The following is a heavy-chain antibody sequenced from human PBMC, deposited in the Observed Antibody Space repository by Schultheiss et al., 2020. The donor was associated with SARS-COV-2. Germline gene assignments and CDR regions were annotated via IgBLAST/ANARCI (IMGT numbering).Heavy chain of an antibody. Sequence: ASVKVSCKASGYTFNSYYMHWVRQAPGQGLEWMGIINPSAGSTRYAQKFQGRVTMTRDTSISTAYMELSRLRSDDTAVYYCARDKGIMITFGGVIPDYYYGMDVWGQGTTVTVSS. CDR1: GYTFNSYY. D-gene: IGHD3-16*02. CDR2: INPSAGST. CDR3: ARDKGIMITFGGVIPDYYYGMDV. V-gene: IGHV1-46*02. J-gene: IGHJ6*02.